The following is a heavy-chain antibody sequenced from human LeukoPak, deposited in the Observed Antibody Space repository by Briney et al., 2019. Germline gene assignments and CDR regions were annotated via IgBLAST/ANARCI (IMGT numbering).Heavy chain of an antibody. J-gene: IGHJ3*02. D-gene: IGHD2-15*01. CDR1: GGSFSGYY. CDR3: AREVVAATVDAFDI. CDR2: INHSGST. Sequence: PSETLSLTCAVYGGSFSGYYWSWIRQPPGKGLEWIGEINHSGSTNYNPSLKSRVTISLDTSKNQFSLKLSSVTAADTAVYYCAREVVAATVDAFDIWGQGTMVTVSS. V-gene: IGHV4-34*01.